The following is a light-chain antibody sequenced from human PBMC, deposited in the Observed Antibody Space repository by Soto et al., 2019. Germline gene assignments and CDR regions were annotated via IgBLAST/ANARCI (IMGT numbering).Light chain of an antibody. CDR3: GTWDSSLSAVA. CDR1: SSNIGNNY. J-gene: IGLJ2*01. V-gene: IGLV1-51*01. CDR2: DNN. Sequence: QSVLTQPPSVCAAPGQKVTISCSGSSSNIGNNYVSWYQQLPGTAPKLLIYDNNKRPSGIPDRFSGSKSGTSATLGITGLQTGDEADYYCGTWDSSLSAVAFGGGTKLTVL.